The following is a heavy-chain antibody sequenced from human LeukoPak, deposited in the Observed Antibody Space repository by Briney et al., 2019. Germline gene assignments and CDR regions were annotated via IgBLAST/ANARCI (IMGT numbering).Heavy chain of an antibody. CDR2: IYTSGST. J-gene: IGHJ4*02. CDR1: SGSISSGSYY. D-gene: IGHD3-22*01. CDR3: ARYLGYWGYYFDY. Sequence: PSETLSLTCTVSSGSISSGSYYWSWIRQPAGKGLEWIGHIYTSGSTNYNPSLKSRVTISVDTSKNQFSLRLGSVTAADTAVYYCARYLGYWGYYFDYWGQGTLVTVSS. V-gene: IGHV4-61*09.